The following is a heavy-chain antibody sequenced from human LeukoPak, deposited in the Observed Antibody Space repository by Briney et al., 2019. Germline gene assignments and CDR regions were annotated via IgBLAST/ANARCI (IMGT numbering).Heavy chain of an antibody. Sequence: GASLRLSCAASGFNFSNYWMHWVRQGPGKGLVWVSRMKSDESTIAYADLVNGRFTDSRDNDKNTLYLQVNSLRAEDTAVYYCARAPTGIAVAGNPYYFDYWGQGTLVTVSS. J-gene: IGHJ4*02. CDR1: GFNFSNYW. CDR3: ARAPTGIAVAGNPYYFDY. V-gene: IGHV3-74*01. D-gene: IGHD6-19*01. CDR2: MKSDESTI.